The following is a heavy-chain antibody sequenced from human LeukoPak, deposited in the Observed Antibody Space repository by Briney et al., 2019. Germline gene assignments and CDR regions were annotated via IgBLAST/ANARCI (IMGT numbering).Heavy chain of an antibody. D-gene: IGHD2-15*01. V-gene: IGHV1-69*04. CDR2: IIPILGIA. Sequence: VASVKVSFKAFGGTFSSYAISWVRQAPGQGLEWMGRIIPILGIANYAQKFQGRVTITADKSTSTAYMELSSLRSEDTAVYYCARDREASIVVVVAATFWFDPWGQGTLVTVSS. J-gene: IGHJ5*02. CDR1: GGTFSSYA. CDR3: ARDREASIVVVVAATFWFDP.